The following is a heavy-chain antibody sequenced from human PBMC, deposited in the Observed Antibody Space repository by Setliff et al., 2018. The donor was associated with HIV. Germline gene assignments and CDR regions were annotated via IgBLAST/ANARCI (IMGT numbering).Heavy chain of an antibody. V-gene: IGHV1-46*01. D-gene: IGHD1-26*01. CDR3: ARGTFSGSYSYYYYGMDV. J-gene: IGHJ6*02. Sequence: ASVKVSCKASGYTFTSYYMHWVRQAPGQGLEWMGIINPGGGSTSYAQKFQGRVTMTRDTSTSTVYMELSSLRSEDTAVYYCARGTFSGSYSYYYYGMDVWGQGTTVTVSS. CDR1: GYTFTSYY. CDR2: INPGGGST.